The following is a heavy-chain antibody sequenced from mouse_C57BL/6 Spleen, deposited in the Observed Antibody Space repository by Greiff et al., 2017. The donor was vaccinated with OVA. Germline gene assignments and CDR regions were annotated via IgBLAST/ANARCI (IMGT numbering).Heavy chain of an antibody. Sequence: EVQGVESGGGLVKPGGSLKLSCAASGFTFSDYGMHWVRQAPEKGLEWVAYISSGSSTIYYADTVKGRFTISRDKATNTPFLQMTSLRSEDTAMYYCARSDFYYGSSYGYYAMDDWGQGTSVTVAS. CDR2: ISSGSSTI. V-gene: IGHV5-17*01. CDR3: ARSDFYYGSSYGYYAMDD. D-gene: IGHD1-1*01. J-gene: IGHJ4*01. CDR1: GFTFSDYG.